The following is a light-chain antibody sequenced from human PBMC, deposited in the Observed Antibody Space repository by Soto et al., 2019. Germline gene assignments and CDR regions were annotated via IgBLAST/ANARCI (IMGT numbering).Light chain of an antibody. CDR3: QYCDTRWP. V-gene: IGKV3-20*01. CDR1: QSVSNNY. J-gene: IGKJ1*01. Sequence: EIVLTQSPGTLSLSPGERATLSCRASQSVSNNYLAWYQQKPGQAPRLLIYGASNRATGIPDRFSGSGSGTDFTLTISRLEPEDFATYYCQYCDTRWPFGQGTKVEVK. CDR2: GAS.